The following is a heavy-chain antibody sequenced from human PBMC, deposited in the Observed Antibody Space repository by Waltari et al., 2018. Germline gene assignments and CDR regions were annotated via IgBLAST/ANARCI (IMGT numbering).Heavy chain of an antibody. D-gene: IGHD3-22*01. J-gene: IGHJ6*02. Sequence: GGLVQPGRSLRLSCAASGFTFDDYAMHWVRQAPGKGLEWVSGISWNSGSIGYADSVKGRFTISRDNAKNSLYLQMNSLRAEDMALYYCAKDGDSSGSYMDVWGQGTTVTVSS. CDR1: GFTFDDYA. CDR3: AKDGDSSGSYMDV. V-gene: IGHV3-9*03. CDR2: ISWNSGSI.